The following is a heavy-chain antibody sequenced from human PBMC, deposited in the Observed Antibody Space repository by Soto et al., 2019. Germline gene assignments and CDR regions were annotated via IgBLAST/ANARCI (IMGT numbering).Heavy chain of an antibody. CDR3: ARHFSSVGSSSSGFDY. V-gene: IGHV4-39*01. CDR1: GGSISSSSYY. CDR2: IYYSGST. Sequence: SETLSLTCTVSGGSISSSSYYWGWIRQPPGKGLEWIGSIYYSGSTYYNPSLKSRVTISVDTSKNQFSLKLSSVTAADTAVYYCARHFSSVGSSSSGFDYWGQGTLVTVSS. D-gene: IGHD6-6*01. J-gene: IGHJ4*02.